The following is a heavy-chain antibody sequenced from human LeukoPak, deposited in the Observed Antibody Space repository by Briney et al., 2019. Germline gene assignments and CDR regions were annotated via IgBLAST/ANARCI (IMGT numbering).Heavy chain of an antibody. CDR2: FDPEDGER. V-gene: IGHV1-24*01. J-gene: IGHJ6*04. CDR3: ATLIGDNYFGMDV. Sequence: ASVKVSGKASGYTLTELSMHWGRQAPGKGLGWMGGFDPEDGERIYAQKFQGRLTMTEDTSTDTAYMELSSLRSEDTAVYYCATLIGDNYFGMDVWGKGTTVTVSS. D-gene: IGHD3-16*01. CDR1: GYTLTELS.